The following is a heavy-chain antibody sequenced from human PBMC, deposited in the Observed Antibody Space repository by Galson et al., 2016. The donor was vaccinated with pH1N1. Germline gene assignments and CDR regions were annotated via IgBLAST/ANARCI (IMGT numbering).Heavy chain of an antibody. CDR3: ATYRGSVVDAFEI. J-gene: IGHJ3*02. V-gene: IGHV4-38-2*01. Sequence: ETLSLTCAVTGYSISSGYYWGWIRQPPGKGLEWIGSIYHSGSTYYNPSLKSRVTISADTSKNQVSLKLRSVPAADTAVYYCATYRGSVVDAFEIWGQGTMVTVSS. CDR1: GYSISSGYY. D-gene: IGHD4-23*01. CDR2: IYHSGST.